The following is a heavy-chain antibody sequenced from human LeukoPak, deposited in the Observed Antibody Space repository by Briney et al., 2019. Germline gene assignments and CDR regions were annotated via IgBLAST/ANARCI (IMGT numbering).Heavy chain of an antibody. CDR1: GGSISSRY. CDR3: ARSLAGYYNFFEY. D-gene: IGHD3-9*01. CDR2: IYSDGST. J-gene: IGHJ4*02. Sequence: SETLSLTCTVSGGSISSRYWTWIRQPAGKGVEWIGRIYSDGSTSYNPSLESRVTISVDTSKNLLSLNLTSVTAADTAVYYCARSLAGYYNFFEYWGQGALVTVSS. V-gene: IGHV4-4*07.